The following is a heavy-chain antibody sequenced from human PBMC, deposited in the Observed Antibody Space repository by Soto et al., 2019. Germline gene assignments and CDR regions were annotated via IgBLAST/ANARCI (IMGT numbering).Heavy chain of an antibody. CDR3: AKDRASYDSSGYYLRPDAFDI. V-gene: IGHV3-23*01. CDR2: ISGSGGST. Sequence: PGGSLRLSCAPSGFTFSSYAMSWVRQAPGKGLERVSAISGSGGSTYYADSVKGRFTISRDNSKNTLYLQMNSLRAEDTAVYYCAKDRASYDSSGYYLRPDAFDIWGQGTMVTVSS. J-gene: IGHJ3*02. CDR1: GFTFSSYA. D-gene: IGHD3-22*01.